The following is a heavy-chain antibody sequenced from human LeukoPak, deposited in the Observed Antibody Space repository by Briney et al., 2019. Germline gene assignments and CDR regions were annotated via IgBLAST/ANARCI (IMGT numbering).Heavy chain of an antibody. J-gene: IGHJ4*02. CDR2: IYYSGST. V-gene: IGHV4-30-4*01. Sequence: SETLSLTCTVSGGSISSGDDYWSWVRQPPGKGLEWIGYIYYSGSTYYNPSLKSRVTISVDTSKNQFSLKLSSVTAADTAVYYCASLYYGDYYFDYWGQGTLVTVSS. CDR1: GGSISSGDDY. CDR3: ASLYYGDYYFDY. D-gene: IGHD4-17*01.